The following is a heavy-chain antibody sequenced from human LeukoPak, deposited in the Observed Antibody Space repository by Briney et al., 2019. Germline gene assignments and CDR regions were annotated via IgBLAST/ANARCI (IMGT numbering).Heavy chain of an antibody. J-gene: IGHJ4*02. V-gene: IGHV4-61*02. CDR1: GGSISSGSYY. D-gene: IGHD4-17*01. CDR2: IYTSGST. CDR3: ARDRRGQFVPVTAYRY. Sequence: SETLSLTCTVSGGSISSGSYYWRWIRQPAGKGLEWIVRIYTSGSTNYNPSLKSRVTISVDTSKNQFSLKLSSVTAADMAVYYCARDRRGQFVPVTAYRYWGQGTLVTVSS.